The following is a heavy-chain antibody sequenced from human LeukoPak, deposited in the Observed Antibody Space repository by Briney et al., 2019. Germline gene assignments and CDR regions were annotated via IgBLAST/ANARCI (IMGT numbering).Heavy chain of an antibody. J-gene: IGHJ4*02. CDR1: GFTLSSYA. CDR2: ISASGGSK. D-gene: IGHD6-13*01. CDR3: AKDFISQLIPKGSDY. V-gene: IGHV3-23*01. Sequence: GGSLRLSCAASGFTLSSYAMSWVRQAPGKGLEWVSAISASGGSKYYADSVRGRFTISRDKSKNTLYLQMNSLRAEDTAVYYCAKDFISQLIPKGSDYWGQGTLVTVSS.